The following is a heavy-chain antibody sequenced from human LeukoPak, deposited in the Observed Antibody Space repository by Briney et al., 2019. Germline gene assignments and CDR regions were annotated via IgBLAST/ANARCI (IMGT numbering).Heavy chain of an antibody. V-gene: IGHV4-4*07. D-gene: IGHD5-18*01. Sequence: SETLSLTCTVSGGSISSYYWSWIRQPAGKGLEWIGRIYTSGSTNYNPSLKSRVTMSVDTSKNQFSLKLSSVTAPDTAVYYCARGYSYGYGVYYFDYWGQGTLVTVSS. J-gene: IGHJ4*02. CDR1: GGSISSYY. CDR3: ARGYSYGYGVYYFDY. CDR2: IYTSGST.